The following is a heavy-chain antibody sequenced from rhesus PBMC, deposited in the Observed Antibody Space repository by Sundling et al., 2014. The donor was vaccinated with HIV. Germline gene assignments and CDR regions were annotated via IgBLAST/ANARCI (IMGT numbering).Heavy chain of an antibody. V-gene: IGHV4S9*01. CDR2: IYGESATT. Sequence: QVQLPESGPGLVKPSETLFLTCAVSGGFISDYYYWNWIRQAPGRGLEWIGSIYGESATTYHNPSLKSRVAISKDTSKNQVFLKLNSVTAADTAVYYCARSPFSTVVDPFDYWGQGVLVTVSS. D-gene: IGHD6-19*01. CDR1: GGFISDYYY. CDR3: ARSPFSTVVDPFDY. J-gene: IGHJ4*01.